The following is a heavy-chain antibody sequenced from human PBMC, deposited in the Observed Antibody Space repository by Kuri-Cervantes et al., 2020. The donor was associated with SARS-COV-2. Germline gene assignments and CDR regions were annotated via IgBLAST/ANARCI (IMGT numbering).Heavy chain of an antibody. V-gene: IGHV4-30-2*01. D-gene: IGHD2/OR15-2a*01. Sequence: SQTLSLTCAASGGSISSGGYSWSWIRQPPGKGLEWIGYIYHSGSTYYNPSLKSRVTISVDRSKNQFSLKLSSVTAADTAVYYCAGGDPRIAFDIWGQGTMVTVSS. J-gene: IGHJ3*02. CDR3: AGGDPRIAFDI. CDR1: GGSISSGGYS. CDR2: IYHSGST.